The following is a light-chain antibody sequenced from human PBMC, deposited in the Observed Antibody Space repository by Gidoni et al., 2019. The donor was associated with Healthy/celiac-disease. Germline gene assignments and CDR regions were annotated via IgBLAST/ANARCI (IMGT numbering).Light chain of an antibody. Sequence: QSALTQHAAVSGAPGQAITISCTGTSSDVGGYNYVSWYQQHPGKAPKLMIYEVSNRPSGVSTRFSGSKSGNTASLTISGLQAEDEADYYCSSYTSSSTVVFGGGTKLTVL. CDR1: SSDVGGYNY. CDR3: SSYTSSSTVV. J-gene: IGLJ2*01. CDR2: EVS. V-gene: IGLV2-14*01.